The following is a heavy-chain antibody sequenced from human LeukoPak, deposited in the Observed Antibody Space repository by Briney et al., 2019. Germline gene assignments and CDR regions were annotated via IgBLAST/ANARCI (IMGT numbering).Heavy chain of an antibody. CDR2: IKLDGSEK. Sequence: PGGSLRLSCVASGFTFGKSWMSWVRQAPGKGLEWVANIKLDGSEKNYVDSVKGRFTISRDNTKNSLYLQMNSLRAEDTAVFYCARDQYDTWSRRGNFDSWGQGTLVTVSS. D-gene: IGHD3-3*01. V-gene: IGHV3-7*03. CDR3: ARDQYDTWSRRGNFDS. J-gene: IGHJ4*02. CDR1: GFTFGKSW.